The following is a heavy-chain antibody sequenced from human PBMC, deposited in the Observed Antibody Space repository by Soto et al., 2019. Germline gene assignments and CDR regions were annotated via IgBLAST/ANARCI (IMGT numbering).Heavy chain of an antibody. CDR3: AKARSRITMIVVVISLIDY. J-gene: IGHJ4*02. CDR1: GFTFSSYA. CDR2: ISGSGGST. V-gene: IGHV3-23*01. D-gene: IGHD3-22*01. Sequence: GGSLRLSCAASGFTFSSYAMSWVRQAPGEGLEWVSAISGSGGSTYYADSVKGRFTISRDNSKNTLYLQMNSLRAEDTAVYYCAKARSRITMIVVVISLIDYWGQGTLVTVSS.